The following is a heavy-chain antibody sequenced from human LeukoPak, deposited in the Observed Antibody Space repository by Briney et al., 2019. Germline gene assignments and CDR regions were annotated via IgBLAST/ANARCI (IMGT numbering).Heavy chain of an antibody. V-gene: IGHV3-30*18. CDR2: ISYDGSNK. D-gene: IGHD3-22*01. CDR1: GFTFSSYG. J-gene: IGHJ4*02. CDR3: AKDSVYDYYDSSGSFDY. Sequence: GGSLRLSCAASGFTFSSYGMHWVRQAPGKWLEWVAVISYDGSNKYYADSVKGRFTISRDTSKNTLYLQMNSLTDEATAVYYCAKDSVYDYYDSSGSFDYWGQGTLVTVSS.